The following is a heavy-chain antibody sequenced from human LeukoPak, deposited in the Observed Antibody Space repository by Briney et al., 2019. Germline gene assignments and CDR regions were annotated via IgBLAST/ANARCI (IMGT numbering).Heavy chain of an antibody. Sequence: PGGSLRLSCAASGFTFSSYAMHWVRQAPGKGLEWVAVISYDGSNKYYADSVKGRFTISRDNSKNTLYLQMNSLRAEDTAVYYCAKDWADQQKKWVVVIIRRFSSYYYMDVWGKGTTVTISS. D-gene: IGHD3-22*01. J-gene: IGHJ6*03. V-gene: IGHV3-30*04. CDR2: ISYDGSNK. CDR1: GFTFSSYA. CDR3: AKDWADQQKKWVVVIIRRFSSYYYMDV.